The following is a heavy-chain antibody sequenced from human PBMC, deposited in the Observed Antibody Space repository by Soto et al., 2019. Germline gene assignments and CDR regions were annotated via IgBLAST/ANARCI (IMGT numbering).Heavy chain of an antibody. D-gene: IGHD5-12*01. CDR2: ISSNGGST. CDR3: ARAGRGYEFDY. Sequence: EVQLVESGGGLVQPGGSLRLSCAASGFTFSRYAMHWVRQAPGKGLEYVSAISSNGGSTYYANSVKGRFTISRDNSKNTLYLQMGSLRPEDTAVYYCARAGRGYEFDYWGQGTLVTVSS. J-gene: IGHJ4*02. V-gene: IGHV3-64*01. CDR1: GFTFSRYA.